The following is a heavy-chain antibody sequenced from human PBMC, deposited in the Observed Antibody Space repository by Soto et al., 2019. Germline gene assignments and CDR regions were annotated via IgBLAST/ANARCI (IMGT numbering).Heavy chain of an antibody. CDR2: IYWNDDN. CDR1: GFSVTTSGVG. D-gene: IGHD5-12*01. V-gene: IGHV2-5*01. CDR3: ARIAMVDTMGYFDY. Sequence: QITLRESGPTLVKPTQTLTLTCTVSGFSVTTSGVGVGWIRQPPGKALEWLALIYWNDDNDYSPSLKTRLTSNRDSSKNQVVLTMANIDAVDTDRYYCARIAMVDTMGYFDYWGRGTLVAVCS. J-gene: IGHJ4*02.